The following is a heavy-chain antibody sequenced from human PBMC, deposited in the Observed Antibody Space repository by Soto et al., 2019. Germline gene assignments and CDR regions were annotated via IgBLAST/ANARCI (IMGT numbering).Heavy chain of an antibody. CDR1: GYTFISYG. CDR3: ARVWGLRRYYYYYMDV. J-gene: IGHJ6*03. V-gene: IGHV1-18*01. Sequence: QVQLVQSGAEVKKPGASVKVSCKTSGYTFISYGISWVRQAPGQGLEWMGWISVYNGNTNYAQKLQGRVTMTTDTSKSTAYMELRSLRSDDTAVYYCARVWGLRRYYYYYMDVWGKGTTVTVSS. CDR2: ISVYNGNT. D-gene: IGHD4-17*01.